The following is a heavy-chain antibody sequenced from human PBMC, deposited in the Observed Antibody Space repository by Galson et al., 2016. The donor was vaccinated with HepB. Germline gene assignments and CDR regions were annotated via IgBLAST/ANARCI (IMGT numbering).Heavy chain of an antibody. Sequence: SVKVSCKASGGTFSSYAIRWVRQAPGRGLEWMGGIIPIFGTTNYAQKFQGRVTITADESTSTAYMELSSLRSEDTAVYYCARPQSPYCSSTNCFYYGMDLWGQGTTVTVSS. D-gene: IGHD2-2*01. J-gene: IGHJ6*02. CDR3: ARPQSPYCSSTNCFYYGMDL. CDR1: GGTFSSYA. CDR2: IIPIFGTT. V-gene: IGHV1-69*13.